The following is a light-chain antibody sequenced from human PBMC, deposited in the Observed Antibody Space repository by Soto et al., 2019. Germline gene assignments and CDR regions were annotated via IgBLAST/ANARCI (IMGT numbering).Light chain of an antibody. CDR1: SSDVGGYNY. V-gene: IGLV2-14*01. CDR2: DVS. CDR3: SSYASSSTFYV. J-gene: IGLJ1*01. Sequence: QSVLTQPASGSGSPGQSIPTSCTGTSSDVGGYNYVSWYQQHPGKAPKLMIYDVSNRPSGVSNRFSGSKSGNTASLTISGLQAEDEADYYCSSYASSSTFYVFGTGTKVTVL.